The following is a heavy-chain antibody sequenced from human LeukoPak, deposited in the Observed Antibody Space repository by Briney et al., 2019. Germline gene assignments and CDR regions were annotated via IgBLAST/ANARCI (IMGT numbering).Heavy chain of an antibody. D-gene: IGHD5-24*01. J-gene: IGHJ4*02. CDR2: INHSGST. CDR1: GGSISSSSYY. V-gene: IGHV4-39*07. CDR3: ARGEMATSPFDY. Sequence: SETLSLTCTVSGGSISSSSYYWGWIRQPPGKGLEWIGEINHSGSTNYNPSLKSRVTISVDTSKNQFSLKLSSVTAADTAVYYCARGEMATSPFDYWGQGTLVTVSS.